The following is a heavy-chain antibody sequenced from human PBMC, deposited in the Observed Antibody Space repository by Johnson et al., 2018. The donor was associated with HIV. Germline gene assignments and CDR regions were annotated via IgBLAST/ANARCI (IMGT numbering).Heavy chain of an antibody. CDR1: GFTFSSYG. CDR2: ISCDGSNK. CDR3: AKLDLGDNVRGLIGLRWAM. Sequence: QVQLVESGGGVVQPGRSLRLSCAASGFTFSSYGMHWVRQAPGKGLEWVAVISCDGSNKYYADSVKGRFTISRDNSKNTLYLQMNSLRAEDTAVYYCAKLDLGDNVRGLIGLRWAMWG. D-gene: IGHD3-10*02. J-gene: IGHJ1*01. V-gene: IGHV3-30*18.